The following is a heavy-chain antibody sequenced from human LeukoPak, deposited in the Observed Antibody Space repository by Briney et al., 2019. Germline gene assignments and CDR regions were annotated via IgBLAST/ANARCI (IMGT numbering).Heavy chain of an antibody. D-gene: IGHD3-10*01. CDR1: GFTFSGSA. CDR2: IRNKANNYAT. CDR3: TIWFGEPLRDY. J-gene: IGHJ4*02. V-gene: IGHV3-73*01. Sequence: GGSLRLCCAASGFTFSGSAMHWVRQAAGKGLEWVGRIRNKANNYATTYAASVKGRFTVSRDDSKNTAFLQMNSLKTEDTAVYYCTIWFGEPLRDYWGQGTLVTVSS.